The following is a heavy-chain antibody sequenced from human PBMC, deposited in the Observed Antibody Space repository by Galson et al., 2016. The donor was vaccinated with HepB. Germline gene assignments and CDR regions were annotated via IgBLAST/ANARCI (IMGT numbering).Heavy chain of an antibody. D-gene: IGHD3-9*01. CDR1: GSSISSFNW. CDR3: ARMSYDILTGDLIYAFDI. CDR2: IYYSGSA. J-gene: IGHJ3*02. Sequence: SETLSLTCDVSGSSISSFNWWAWIRQPPGKGLEWIGYIYYSGSAYYNPSLKSRVTMSVDTSRKQFSLKLTSVTAVDTAVYYCARMSYDILTGDLIYAFDIWGQGTMVIVSS. V-gene: IGHV4-28*01.